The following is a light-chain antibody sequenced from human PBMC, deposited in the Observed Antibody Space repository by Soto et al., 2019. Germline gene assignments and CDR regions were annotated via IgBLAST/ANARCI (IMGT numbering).Light chain of an antibody. V-gene: IGKV1-17*01. J-gene: IGKJ2*01. CDR3: QQSYITPYT. Sequence: IQMTQSPSSLSASVGDRLSITCRASQVITNDLGWYQQKPGKAPKRLIYAASTLQSGVPSRFSGSGSGTEFTLTISSLQPEDFATYYCQQSYITPYTFGQGTKLENK. CDR2: AAS. CDR1: QVITND.